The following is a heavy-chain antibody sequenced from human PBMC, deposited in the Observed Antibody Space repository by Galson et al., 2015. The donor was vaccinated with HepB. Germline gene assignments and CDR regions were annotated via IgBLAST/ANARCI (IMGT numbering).Heavy chain of an antibody. D-gene: IGHD5-12*01. CDR3: ARDLRGGGYEPLGY. J-gene: IGHJ4*02. CDR1: GFTLSDYY. CDR2: ISSSGNTI. Sequence: SLRLSCAASGFTLSDYYMSWIRQAPGKGLEWVSYISSSGNTINYADPVKGRFTVSRDHAKNSLYLQMNSLRPEDTAMYYCARDLRGGGYEPLGYWGQGTLVIVSS. V-gene: IGHV3-11*01.